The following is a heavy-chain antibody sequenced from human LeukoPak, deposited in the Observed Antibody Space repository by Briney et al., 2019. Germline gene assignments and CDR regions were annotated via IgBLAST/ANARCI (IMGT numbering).Heavy chain of an antibody. D-gene: IGHD3-22*01. J-gene: IGHJ4*02. CDR2: ISGSGRDA. CDR3: AIMHPYYDGNGYWVQ. CDR1: GFSFSNYA. V-gene: IGHV3-23*01. Sequence: GGSLRLSCAASGFSFSNYAMSWVRQAPGEGLDWVSTISGSGRDAYYADSVKGRFTISRDNSKNTLYLQMTSLRAEDTALYYCAIMHPYYDGNGYWVQWGQGTLVTVSS.